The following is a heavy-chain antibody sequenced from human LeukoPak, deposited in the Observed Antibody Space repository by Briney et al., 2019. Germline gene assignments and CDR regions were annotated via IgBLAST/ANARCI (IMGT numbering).Heavy chain of an antibody. V-gene: IGHV3-74*01. Sequence: GGSVRLSCAASGFTFRNSWMHWVRQGPGKGLVWVSRVNPDGSATTYADSVKGRFTISRDNAKNTLCLQMNSLRAEDTAVYYCARSLIGSDDYWGQGSLVTVSS. D-gene: IGHD1-20*01. J-gene: IGHJ4*02. CDR2: VNPDGSAT. CDR3: ARSLIGSDDY. CDR1: GFTFRNSW.